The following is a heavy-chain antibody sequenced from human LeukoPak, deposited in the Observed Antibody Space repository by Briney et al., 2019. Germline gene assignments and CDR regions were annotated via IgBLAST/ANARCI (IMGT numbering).Heavy chain of an antibody. CDR2: INHSGST. J-gene: IGHJ4*02. V-gene: IGHV4-34*01. Sequence: GKKLEWIGEINHSGSTNYNPSLKSRVTISVDTSKSQFSLKLSSVTAADTAVYYCARALGGWGQGTLVTVSS. D-gene: IGHD4-23*01. CDR3: ARALGG.